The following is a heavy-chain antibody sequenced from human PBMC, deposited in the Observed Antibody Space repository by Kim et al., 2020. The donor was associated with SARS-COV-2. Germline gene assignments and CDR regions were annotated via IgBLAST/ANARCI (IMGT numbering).Heavy chain of an antibody. V-gene: IGHV4-34*01. D-gene: IGHD3-10*01. CDR2: INHSGST. CDR1: GGSFSGYY. Sequence: SETLSLTCAVYGGSFSGYYWSWIRQPPGKGLEWIGEINHSGSTNYNPSLKSRVTISVDTSKNQFSLKLSSVTAADTAVYYCARAHYGSGSYFLGINDYWG. CDR3: ARAHYGSGSYFLGINDY. J-gene: IGHJ4*01.